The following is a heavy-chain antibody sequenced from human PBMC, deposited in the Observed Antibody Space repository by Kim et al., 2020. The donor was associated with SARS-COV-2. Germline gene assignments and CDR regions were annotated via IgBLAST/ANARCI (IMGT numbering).Heavy chain of an antibody. V-gene: IGHV3-48*03. Sequence: GGSLRLSCAASGFTFSSYEMNWVRQAPGKGLEWVSYISSSGSTIYYADSVKGRFTISRDNAKNSLYLQMNSLRAEDTAVYYCARDPSGYTHNYYYYGMDVWGQGTTVTVSS. CDR2: ISSSGSTI. J-gene: IGHJ6*02. D-gene: IGHD6-13*01. CDR3: ARDPSGYTHNYYYYGMDV. CDR1: GFTFSSYE.